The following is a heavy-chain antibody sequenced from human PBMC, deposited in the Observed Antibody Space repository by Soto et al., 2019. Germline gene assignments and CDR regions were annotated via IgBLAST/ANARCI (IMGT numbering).Heavy chain of an antibody. CDR3: AKGSRMWTPDY. CDR2: ISTGNGNT. Sequence: SVKVSCETSGYTFTDYAIYWVRQAPGQSLEWMGWISTGNGNTKFSQKFQGRVTITRDTSATTAYMELISLRSEDTAVYYCAKGSRMWTPDYWGQGTLVTVSS. J-gene: IGHJ4*02. CDR1: GYTFTDYA. V-gene: IGHV1-3*04. D-gene: IGHD2-21*01.